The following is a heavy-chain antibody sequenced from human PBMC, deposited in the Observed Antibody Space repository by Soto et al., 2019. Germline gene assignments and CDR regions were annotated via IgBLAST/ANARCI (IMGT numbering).Heavy chain of an antibody. J-gene: IGHJ4*02. CDR1: GFTFSSYW. D-gene: IGHD3-9*01. CDR3: ARFSTGYYLDFDY. CDR2: INSDGSST. V-gene: IGHV3-74*01. Sequence: EVQLVESGGGVVQPGGSLRLSCAASGFTFSSYWMHWVRQAPGKGLVWVSRINSDGSSTSYADSVKGRFTISRDNAKNTLYLQMNSLRAEDTAVYYCARFSTGYYLDFDYWGQGTLVTFSS.